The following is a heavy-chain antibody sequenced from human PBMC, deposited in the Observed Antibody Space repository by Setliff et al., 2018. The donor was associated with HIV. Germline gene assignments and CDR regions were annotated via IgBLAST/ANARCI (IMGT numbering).Heavy chain of an antibody. V-gene: IGHV1-2*02. CDR3: ARHTGEGSTTIDY. CDR2: INPNSGGT. Sequence: GASVKVSCKASGYSFTDYYIHWVRQAPGQGLEWMGWINPNSGGTYYAQNFQGRVTMTRDTSISTAYMELSRLKSDDTAVYYCARHTGEGSTTIDYWGQGTLVTVSS. J-gene: IGHJ4*02. CDR1: GYSFTDYY. D-gene: IGHD3-16*01.